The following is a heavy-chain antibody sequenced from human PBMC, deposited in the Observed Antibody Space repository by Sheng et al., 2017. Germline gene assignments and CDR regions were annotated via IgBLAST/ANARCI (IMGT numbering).Heavy chain of an antibody. Sequence: QVQLVESGGGVVQPGRSLRLSCAASGFTFSSYGMHWVRQAPGKGLEWVAVISYDGSNKYYADSVKGRFTISRDNSKNTLYLQMNSLRAEDTAVYYCAKTFCGYSGYCGLDYWG. CDR3: AKTFCGYSGYCGLDY. D-gene: IGHD5-12*01. CDR2: ISYDGSNK. CDR1: GFTFSSYG. J-gene: IGHJ4*01. V-gene: IGHV3-30*18.